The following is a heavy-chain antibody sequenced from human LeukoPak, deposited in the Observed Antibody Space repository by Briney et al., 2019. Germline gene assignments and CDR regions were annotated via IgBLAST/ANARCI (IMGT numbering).Heavy chain of an antibody. CDR2: ISHDGNSK. Sequence: GRSLRLSCAASGFTFSSNVMHWVRQAPGKGLEWVAAISHDGNSKYYADSVEGRFTISRDNSKNTLYVQMNSLRADDTAVYYCARASTWVPGEDRSGYYYPYAFDLWGQGTMVTVSS. CDR1: GFTFSSNV. CDR3: ARASTWVPGEDRSGYYYPYAFDL. J-gene: IGHJ3*01. D-gene: IGHD3-22*01. V-gene: IGHV3-30-3*01.